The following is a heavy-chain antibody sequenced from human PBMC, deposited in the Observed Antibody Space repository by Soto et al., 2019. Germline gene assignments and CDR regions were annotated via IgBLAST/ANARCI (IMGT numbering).Heavy chain of an antibody. CDR1: GFTFVDYG. Sequence: GGSLRLSCAASGFTFVDYGMSWVRQAPEKGLYWVSGIIWNGGSIGYAVSVKGRFTISRDNAKNSLYLQMNSLRAEDTVFYYCARDRGNDFWSALGYFDYWGQGTLVTSPQ. D-gene: IGHD3-3*01. CDR3: ARDRGNDFWSALGYFDY. J-gene: IGHJ4*02. CDR2: IIWNGGSI. V-gene: IGHV3-20*04.